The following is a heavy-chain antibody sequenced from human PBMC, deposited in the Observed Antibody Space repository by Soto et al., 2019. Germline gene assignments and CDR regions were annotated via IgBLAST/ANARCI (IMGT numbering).Heavy chain of an antibody. CDR1: GYTFTSYY. CDR2: INHSGGST. V-gene: IGHV1-46*03. D-gene: IGHD6-19*01. Sequence: QVQLVQSGAEVKKPGASVKVSCKASGYTFTSYYMHWVRQAPGQGLEWMGIINHSGGSTSYAQKFQGRVTMTRDTSTSTVYMELSSVRSEDTAVYYCARDPRGRGIAVAVDYWGQGTLVTVSS. J-gene: IGHJ4*02. CDR3: ARDPRGRGIAVAVDY.